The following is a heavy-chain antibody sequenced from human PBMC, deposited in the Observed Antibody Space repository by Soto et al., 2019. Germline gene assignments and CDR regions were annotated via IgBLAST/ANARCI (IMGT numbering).Heavy chain of an antibody. CDR1: GASITYGGYS. Sequence: QLRLQESGSGVVETSESLSLTCTVFGASITYGGYSWSWIRQSPGRGLEWIGHITHLENTYFNPSFKSRLSMTIDRAKNQFYLKLTSMTAADKGRYFCVRGGGNDPFEYWGQGILVTVSS. CDR3: VRGGGNDPFEY. D-gene: IGHD5-12*01. J-gene: IGHJ4*02. V-gene: IGHV4-30-2*06. CDR2: ITHLENT.